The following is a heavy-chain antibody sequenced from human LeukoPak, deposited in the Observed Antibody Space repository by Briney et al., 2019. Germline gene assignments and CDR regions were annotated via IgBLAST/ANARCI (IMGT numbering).Heavy chain of an antibody. D-gene: IGHD2/OR15-2a*01. CDR3: VRDRGALQYFDY. J-gene: IGHJ4*02. CDR2: IWYDGSNK. Sequence: GGALRLSCAASGFTFRNHVMRWIRQAPGKGLEWVAIIWYDGSNKYYAASVNGRFTISRDNSKNTLYLQMNSLRDDDTAVYYCVRDRGALQYFDYWGQGTLVTVSS. CDR1: GFTFRNHV. V-gene: IGHV3-33*01.